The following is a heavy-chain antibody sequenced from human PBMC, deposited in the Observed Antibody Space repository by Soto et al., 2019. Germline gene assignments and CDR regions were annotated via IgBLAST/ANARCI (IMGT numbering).Heavy chain of an antibody. CDR2: IKQDGSEK. V-gene: IGHV3-7*01. CDR1: GFTFSSYW. D-gene: IGHD3-9*01. J-gene: IGHJ3*02. CDR3: AARNYDILTGPAFDT. Sequence: PGGSLRLSCAASGFTFSSYWMSWVRQAPGKGLEWVANIKQDGSEKYYVDSVKGRFTISRDNAKNSLYLQMNSLRAEDTAVYYCAARNYDILTGPAFDTWGKGTMFTV.